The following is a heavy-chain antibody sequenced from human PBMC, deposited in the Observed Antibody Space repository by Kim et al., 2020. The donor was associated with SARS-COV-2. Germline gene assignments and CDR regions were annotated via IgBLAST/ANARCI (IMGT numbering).Heavy chain of an antibody. CDR2: IYYSGST. V-gene: IGHV4-31*03. J-gene: IGHJ3*02. CDR1: GGSISSGGYY. CDR3: ARDPETHQQRGAFDI. D-gene: IGHD2-2*01. Sequence: SETLSLTCTVSGGSISSGGYYWSWIRQHPGKGLEWIGYIYYSGSTYYNPSLKSRVTISVDTSKNQFSLKLSSVTAADTAVYYCARDPETHQQRGAFDIWGQGTMVTVSS.